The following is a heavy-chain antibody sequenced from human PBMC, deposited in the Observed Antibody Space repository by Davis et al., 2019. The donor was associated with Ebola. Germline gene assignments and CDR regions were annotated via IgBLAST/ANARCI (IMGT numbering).Heavy chain of an antibody. CDR3: ARGGIQLWLDWFDP. J-gene: IGHJ5*02. Sequence: SETLSLTCTVSGGSISSGGYYWSWIRQHPGKGLEWIGYIYHSGSTYYNPSLKSRVTISVDRSKNQFSLKLSSVTAADTAVYYCARGGIQLWLDWFDPWGQGTLVTVSS. CDR1: GGSISSGGYY. D-gene: IGHD5-18*01. V-gene: IGHV4-30-2*01. CDR2: IYHSGST.